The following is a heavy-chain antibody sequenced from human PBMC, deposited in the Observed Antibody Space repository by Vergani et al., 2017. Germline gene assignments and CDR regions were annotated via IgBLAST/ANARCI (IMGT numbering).Heavy chain of an antibody. CDR3: ARAGITGTLGGGNFDL. V-gene: IGHV1-69*06. J-gene: IGHJ2*01. CDR2: IIPIFGTA. D-gene: IGHD1-7*01. Sequence: QVQLVQSGAEVKKPGSSVKVSCKASGGTFSSYAISWVRQAPGQGLEWMGGIIPIFGTANYAQKLQGRVTMTTDTSTSTAYMELRSLRSDDTAVYYCARAGITGTLGGGNFDLWGRGTLVTVSS. CDR1: GGTFSSYA.